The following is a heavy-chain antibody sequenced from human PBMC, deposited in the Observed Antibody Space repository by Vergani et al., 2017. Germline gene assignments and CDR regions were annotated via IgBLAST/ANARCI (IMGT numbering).Heavy chain of an antibody. CDR3: AGGSRFGELSAWFYP. CDR1: GGSVDNRDYY. CDR2: FSKGGTT. V-gene: IGHV4-39*07. J-gene: IGHJ5*02. D-gene: IGHD3-10*01. Sequence: LQLQESGPGLMKPSETLSLTCTVSGGSVDNRDYYWGWIRRPPGKGLEWSGRFSKGGTTSLHPSVKSRVSISSDTAKNRFSLKRSSVTAADTAVYYCAGGSRFGELSAWFYPWGQGTLVTVSS.